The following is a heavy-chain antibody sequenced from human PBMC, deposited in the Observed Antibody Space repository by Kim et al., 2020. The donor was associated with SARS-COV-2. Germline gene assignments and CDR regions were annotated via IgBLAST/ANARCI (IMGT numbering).Heavy chain of an antibody. J-gene: IGHJ5*02. V-gene: IGHV1-2*02. Sequence: ASVKVSCKASGYTFTGYYMHWVRQAPGQGLEWMGWINPNSGGTNYAQKFQGRVTMTRDTSISTAYMELSRLRSDDTAVYYCARGGPLRFLEWSQVWFDPWGQGTLVTVSS. CDR1: GYTFTGYY. CDR2: INPNSGGT. CDR3: ARGGPLRFLEWSQVWFDP. D-gene: IGHD3-3*01.